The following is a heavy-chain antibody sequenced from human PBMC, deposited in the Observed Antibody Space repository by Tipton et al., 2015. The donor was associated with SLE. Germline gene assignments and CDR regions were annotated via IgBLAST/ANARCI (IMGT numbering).Heavy chain of an antibody. CDR3: TTDRVVADAFDI. CDR1: GFTFSSYS. V-gene: IGHV3-15*01. D-gene: IGHD2-15*01. J-gene: IGHJ3*02. CDR2: IKSKTDGGTT. Sequence: SGFTFSSYSMNWVRQAPGKGLEWVGRIKSKTDGGTTDYAAPVKGRFTISRDDSKNTLYLQMNSLKTEDTAVYYCTTDRVVADAFDIWGQGTMVTVSS.